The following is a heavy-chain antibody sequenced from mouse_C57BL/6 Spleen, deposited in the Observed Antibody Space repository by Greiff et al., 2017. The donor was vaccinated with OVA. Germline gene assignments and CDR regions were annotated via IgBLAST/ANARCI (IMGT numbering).Heavy chain of an antibody. CDR2: IYPGDGDT. V-gene: IGHV1-82*01. CDR3: ARWLYFDY. J-gene: IGHJ2*01. CDR1: GYAFSSSW. Sequence: QVQLQQSGPELVKPGASVKISCKASGYAFSSSWMNWVKQRPGKGLEWIGRIYPGDGDTNYNGKFKGKATLTADKSSSTAYMQLSSLTSEDSAVYFCARWLYFDYWGQGTTLTVSS.